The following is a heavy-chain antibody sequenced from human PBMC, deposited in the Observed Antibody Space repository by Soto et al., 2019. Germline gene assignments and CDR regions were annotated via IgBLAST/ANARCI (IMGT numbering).Heavy chain of an antibody. Sequence: TSETLSLTCTVSGGSISSGDYYWSWIRQPPGKGLEWIGYIYYSGSTYYNPSLKSRVTIPVDTSKNQFSLKLSSVTAADTAVYYCASSHYGDPYYFDYWGQGTLVTVSS. CDR3: ASSHYGDPYYFDY. CDR1: GGSISSGDYY. CDR2: IYYSGST. J-gene: IGHJ4*02. V-gene: IGHV4-30-4*01. D-gene: IGHD4-17*01.